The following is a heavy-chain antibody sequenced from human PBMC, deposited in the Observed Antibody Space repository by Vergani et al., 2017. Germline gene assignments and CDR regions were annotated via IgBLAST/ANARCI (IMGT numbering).Heavy chain of an antibody. J-gene: IGHJ4*03. CDR2: IKEDGSEK. V-gene: IGHV3-7*01. Sequence: EVQLVESGGGLGQPGGSLRLSCAASGFIFSSCWMHWVRQAPGKGLEWVATIKEDGSEKQYVDFVKGLFTISRDNAKKSLYLQMNSLRGEDTAVYYCARGNSLGSYWGQGTLVTVSS. CDR3: ARGNSLGSY. D-gene: IGHD1-26*01. CDR1: GFIFSSCW.